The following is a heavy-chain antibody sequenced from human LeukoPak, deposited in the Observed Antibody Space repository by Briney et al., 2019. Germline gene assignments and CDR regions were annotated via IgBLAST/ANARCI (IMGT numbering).Heavy chain of an antibody. J-gene: IGHJ4*02. D-gene: IGHD6-13*01. V-gene: IGHV3-23*01. CDR2: ISGSGGST. Sequence: PGGSLRLSCAASGFTFSSYAMSWVRQAPGKGLEWVSAISGSGGSTYYADSVKGRFTISRDNSRNTLYLQMNSLRAEDTAVYYCAKGKTSSSWLSNYWGQGTLVTVSS. CDR1: GFTFSSYA. CDR3: AKGKTSSSWLSNY.